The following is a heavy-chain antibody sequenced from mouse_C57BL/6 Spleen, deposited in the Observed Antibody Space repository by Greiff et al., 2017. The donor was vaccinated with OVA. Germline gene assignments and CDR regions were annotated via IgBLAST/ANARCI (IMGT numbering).Heavy chain of an antibody. V-gene: IGHV3-6*01. Sequence: EVQLQESGPGLVKPSQSLSLTCSVTGYSITSGYYWNWIRQFPGNKLEWMGYISYDGSNNYNPSLKNRISITRDTSKNQFFLKLNSVTTEDTATYYCASPSDGYYWYFDVWGTGTTVTVSS. J-gene: IGHJ1*03. CDR1: GYSITSGYY. CDR3: ASPSDGYYWYFDV. D-gene: IGHD2-3*01. CDR2: ISYDGSN.